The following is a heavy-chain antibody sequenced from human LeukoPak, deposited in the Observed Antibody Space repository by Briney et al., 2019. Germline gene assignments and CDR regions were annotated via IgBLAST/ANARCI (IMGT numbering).Heavy chain of an antibody. D-gene: IGHD6-6*01. Sequence: ASVKVSCKASGYTFTSYDINWVRQATGQGLEWMGWMNPNSGNTGYAQKFQGRVTITRNTSISTAYMELSSLRSEDTAVYYCATDIIAARTFDYWGQGTLVTVSS. J-gene: IGHJ4*02. V-gene: IGHV1-8*03. CDR2: MNPNSGNT. CDR3: ATDIIAARTFDY. CDR1: GYTFTSYD.